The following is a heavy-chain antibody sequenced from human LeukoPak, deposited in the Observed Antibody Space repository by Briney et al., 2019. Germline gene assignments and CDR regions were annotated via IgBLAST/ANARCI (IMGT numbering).Heavy chain of an antibody. CDR1: GYTFTNYA. CDR2: INAGNGNA. V-gene: IGHV1-3*01. Sequence: EASVKVSCKASGYTFTNYAIHWVRQAPGQRLEWMGWINAGNGNAKYSQKFQGRVTITSDTSASAAYMEMNSLRSEDTAVYYCARGGLQLWFSPDAFDIWGQGTKVTVSS. D-gene: IGHD5-18*01. CDR3: ARGGLQLWFSPDAFDI. J-gene: IGHJ3*02.